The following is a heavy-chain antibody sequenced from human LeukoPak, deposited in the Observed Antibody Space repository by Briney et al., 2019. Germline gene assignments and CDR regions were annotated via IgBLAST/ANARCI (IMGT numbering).Heavy chain of an antibody. J-gene: IGHJ4*02. CDR2: INSDGSTT. CDR3: ARVCIGCYSKDY. D-gene: IGHD2-15*01. CDR1: GFTFSSYW. Sequence: GGSLRLSCAASGFTFSSYWMHWVRHAPGKGLVWVSRINSDGSTTTYADSVKGRFTISRDNAKNTLYLQMNSLRAEDTAVYYCARVCIGCYSKDYWGQGTLVSVSS. V-gene: IGHV3-74*03.